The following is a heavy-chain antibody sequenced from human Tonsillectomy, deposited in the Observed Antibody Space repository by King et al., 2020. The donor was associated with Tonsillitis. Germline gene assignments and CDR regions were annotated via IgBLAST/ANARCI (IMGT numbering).Heavy chain of an antibody. Sequence: QLQESGPGLVKPSQTLSLTCTVSGASIDSGSHYWGWIRQPAGKGLEFIGRIFSSGNTNYNPSLKSRVTTSVDTSKNQFSLKLTSWTAADTAVYYCARVMSWYENWFDPWGQGTLVTVSS. CDR2: IFSSGNT. CDR1: GASIDSGSHY. V-gene: IGHV4-61*02. CDR3: ARVMSWYENWFDP. D-gene: IGHD6-13*01. J-gene: IGHJ5*02.